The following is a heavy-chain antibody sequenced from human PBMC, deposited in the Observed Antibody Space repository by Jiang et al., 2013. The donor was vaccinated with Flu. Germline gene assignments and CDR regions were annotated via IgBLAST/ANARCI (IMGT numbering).Heavy chain of an antibody. V-gene: IGHV1-18*01. CDR1: GYTFTRNG. CDR3: ARVGLQLRFLRDGMDV. Sequence: SGAEVKKPGASVMVSCKASGYTFTRNGISWVRQAPGQGLEWMGWISTYNGIANYAQRLQGRVTMTVDTSTSTAYMELRSLTSHDAAVYFCARVGLQLRFLRDGMDVWGQGTTVTVSS. D-gene: IGHD3-3*01. CDR2: ISTYNGIA. J-gene: IGHJ6*02.